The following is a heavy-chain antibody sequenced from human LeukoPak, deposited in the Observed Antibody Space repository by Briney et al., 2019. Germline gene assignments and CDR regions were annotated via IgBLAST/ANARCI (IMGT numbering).Heavy chain of an antibody. Sequence: GASVKVSCKTTGFAFTDYGISWVRQAPGQGIEWMGRISVYNVNTNYAQKFQGRVTMTRDTSTNTVYMELTSLTSDDTAVYFCARDEIFGMGTHSDNWGQGILVIVSS. CDR1: GFAFTDYG. J-gene: IGHJ1*01. D-gene: IGHD3-3*01. V-gene: IGHV1-18*01. CDR3: ARDEIFGMGTHSDN. CDR2: ISVYNVNT.